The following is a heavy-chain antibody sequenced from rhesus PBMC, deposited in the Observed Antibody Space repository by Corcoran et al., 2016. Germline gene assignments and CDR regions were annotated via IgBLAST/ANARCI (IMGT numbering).Heavy chain of an antibody. Sequence: QVHLQESGPRLVNPSETLSLTCAVSDYSISSGHYWGWARQPPGKGLEYIGYISGWSWESYYKASLKSRATISKDMSKNQFSRNLRSMSAADTAVYYCARGTPPDYWGQGVLVTVSS. J-gene: IGHJ4*01. CDR2: ISGWSWES. D-gene: IGHD5-42*01. CDR1: DYSISSGHY. CDR3: ARGTPPDY. V-gene: IGHV4-99*01.